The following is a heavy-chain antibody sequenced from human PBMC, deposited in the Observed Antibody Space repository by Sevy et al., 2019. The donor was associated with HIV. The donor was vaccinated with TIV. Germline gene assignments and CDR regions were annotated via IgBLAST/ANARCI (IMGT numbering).Heavy chain of an antibody. J-gene: IGHJ6*02. CDR2: LIGGGSRT. CDR3: AKRRVQSGLSGGGANYGWDV. CDR1: GFSFSNYA. D-gene: IGHD2-8*02. V-gene: IGHV3-23*01. Sequence: GGCLRLSCAASGFSFSNYAMTWVRQAPGKGLEWVSTLIGGGSRTYYADSVTGRFTISRDNSRNTLYLQMNSLRAEDTAVYYCAKRRVQSGLSGGGANYGWDVRGQGTTVTVSS.